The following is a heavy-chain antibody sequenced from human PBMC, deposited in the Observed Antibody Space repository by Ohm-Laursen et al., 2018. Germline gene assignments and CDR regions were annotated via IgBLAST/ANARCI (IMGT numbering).Heavy chain of an antibody. CDR3: AKSDSGTVTRHFDS. Sequence: SLRLSCAASGFTSSSYAINWVRQPPGKGLEWISVIGGNAVATYYADSVKGRFTISRDNSKNTLYLQMNSLRAEDTAVYYCAKSDSGTVTRHFDSWGQGTLVTVSS. D-gene: IGHD4-17*01. J-gene: IGHJ4*02. CDR2: IGGNAVAT. CDR1: GFTSSSYA. V-gene: IGHV3-23*01.